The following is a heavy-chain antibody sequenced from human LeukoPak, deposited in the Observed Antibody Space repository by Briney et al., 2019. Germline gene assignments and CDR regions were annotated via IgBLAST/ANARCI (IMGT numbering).Heavy chain of an antibody. CDR2: IYYSGGT. CDR3: ARLLGAARGPFDY. V-gene: IGHV4-59*01. D-gene: IGHD4/OR15-4a*01. CDR1: GGSISTNN. J-gene: IGHJ4*02. Sequence: SETLSLTCTVSGGSISTNNWSWIRQPPGKGLEWIGYIYYSGGTNYSPSLKSRVTISVDTFKNQFSLKLSSVTAADTAVYYCARLLGAARGPFDYWGQGTLVTVSS.